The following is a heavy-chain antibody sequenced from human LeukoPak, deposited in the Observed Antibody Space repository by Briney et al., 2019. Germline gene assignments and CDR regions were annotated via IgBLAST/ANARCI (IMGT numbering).Heavy chain of an antibody. CDR1: GFTFSSYA. Sequence: GGSLRLSCAASGFTFSSYAMSWVRQAPGKGLEWVSAISGSGGSTYYADSVKGRFTISRDNAKNSLYLQMNSLRAEDTAVYYCARDRSSGSYRDGYDYWGQGTLVTVSS. J-gene: IGHJ4*02. CDR2: ISGSGGST. D-gene: IGHD1-26*01. CDR3: ARDRSSGSYRDGYDY. V-gene: IGHV3-23*01.